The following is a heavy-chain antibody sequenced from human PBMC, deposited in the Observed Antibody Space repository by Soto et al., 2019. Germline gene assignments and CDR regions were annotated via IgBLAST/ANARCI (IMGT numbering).Heavy chain of an antibody. CDR1: GLTLSKYE. CDR3: ARRGYGSRWPNVYMDV. V-gene: IGHV3-64*01. J-gene: IGHJ6*03. CDR2: ISNNGAHT. D-gene: IGHD6-13*01. Sequence: GGALRHPWAASGLTLSKYENHLVPQAPGKGLEYVSGISNNGAHTDYAKSVKGRFTISRDNSENTLYLQMGSLRAEDMALYYCARRGYGSRWPNVYMDVWGKGTTVTVSS.